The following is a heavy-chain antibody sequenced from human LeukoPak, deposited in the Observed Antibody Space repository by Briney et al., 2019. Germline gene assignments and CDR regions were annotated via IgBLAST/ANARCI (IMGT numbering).Heavy chain of an antibody. CDR1: GFTFSSYW. J-gene: IGHJ4*02. Sequence: GGSLRLSCAASGFTFSSYWMSWVRQAPGKGLEWVANIKQDGSEKYYVDSVKGRFTISRDNAKNSLYLHMNSLRAEDTAVYYCATNGYNQDYYFDYGGQGTLVTVSS. CDR3: ATNGYNQDYYFDY. D-gene: IGHD5-24*01. CDR2: IKQDGSEK. V-gene: IGHV3-7*01.